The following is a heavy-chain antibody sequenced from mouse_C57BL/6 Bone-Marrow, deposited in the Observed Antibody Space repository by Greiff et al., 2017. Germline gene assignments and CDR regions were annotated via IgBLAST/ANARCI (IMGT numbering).Heavy chain of an antibody. J-gene: IGHJ4*01. D-gene: IGHD2-5*01. CDR1: GFTFSDYG. V-gene: IGHV5-17*01. Sequence: VQLMESGGGLVKPGGSLKLSCAASGFTFSDYGMHWVRQAPEKGLEWVAYISSGSSTIYYADTVKGRFTISRDNAKNTLFLQMTSLRSEDTAMYYCARGYYSNYGGYAMDYWGQGTSVTVSS. CDR3: ARGYYSNYGGYAMDY. CDR2: ISSGSSTI.